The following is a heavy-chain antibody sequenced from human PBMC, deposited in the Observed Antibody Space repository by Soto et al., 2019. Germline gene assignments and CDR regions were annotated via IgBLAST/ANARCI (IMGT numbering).Heavy chain of an antibody. J-gene: IGHJ4*02. CDR2: IYSGGST. D-gene: IGHD3-22*01. Sequence: PGGFLRLSCAASGFTVSSNYMSWVRQAPGKGLEWVSVIYSGGSTYYADSVKGRFTISRDNSKNTLYLQMNSLRAEDTAVYYCARGPVVVITHFDYWGQGTLVTSPQ. CDR3: ARGPVVVITHFDY. V-gene: IGHV3-66*01. CDR1: GFTVSSNY.